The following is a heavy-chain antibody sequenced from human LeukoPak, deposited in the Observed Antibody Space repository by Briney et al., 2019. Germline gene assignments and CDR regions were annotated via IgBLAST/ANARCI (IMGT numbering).Heavy chain of an antibody. D-gene: IGHD3-22*01. J-gene: IGHJ4*02. Sequence: GGSLRLSCAASGFTFSDYYMSWIRQAQGQGLEWVSYISSSGSTIYYADSVKGRFTISRDNAKNSLYLQMNSLRAEDTAVYYCARDLTLVTDYYDSSGYPSFDYWGQGTLVTVSS. CDR2: ISSSGSTI. CDR3: ARDLTLVTDYYDSSGYPSFDY. CDR1: GFTFSDYY. V-gene: IGHV3-11*01.